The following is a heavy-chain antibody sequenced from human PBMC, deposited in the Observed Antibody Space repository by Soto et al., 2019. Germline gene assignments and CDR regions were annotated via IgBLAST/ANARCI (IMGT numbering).Heavy chain of an antibody. J-gene: IGHJ5*02. V-gene: IGHV4-59*04. CDR1: NDSISSYY. D-gene: IGHD1-26*01. CDR2: IYYSGSA. CDR3: ASGGSSNWFDP. Sequence: PLETLSLTCTVSNDSISSYYWSWIRQPPGKGLEWIGYIYYSGSAYYNPSLKSRVTMSVDTSKNQFSLKVTSVTAADTAVYYCASGGSSNWFDPWGQGTLVTVSS.